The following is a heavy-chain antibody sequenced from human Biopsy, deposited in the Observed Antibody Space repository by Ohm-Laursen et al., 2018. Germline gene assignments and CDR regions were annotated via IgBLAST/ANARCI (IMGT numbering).Heavy chain of an antibody. V-gene: IGHV3-53*01. Sequence: GSLRLSCSACGFTVSNKYMSWVRQAPGKGLEWVSVIYTGGTTHYADSVRGRFTISRDNSKNTLYLQMNSLRAEDTAVYYCARHHCTNGVCLGVYFDYWGQGTLVTVSS. J-gene: IGHJ4*02. CDR3: ARHHCTNGVCLGVYFDY. CDR2: IYTGGTT. D-gene: IGHD2-8*01. CDR1: GFTVSNKY.